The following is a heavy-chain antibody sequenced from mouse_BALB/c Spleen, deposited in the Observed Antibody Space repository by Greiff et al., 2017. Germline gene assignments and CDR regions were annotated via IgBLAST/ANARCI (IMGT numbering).Heavy chain of an antibody. CDR2: ISNGGGST. J-gene: IGHJ4*01. D-gene: IGHD1-1*01. CDR1: GFTFSSYT. V-gene: IGHV5-12-2*01. Sequence: DVQLVESGGGLVQPGGSLKLSCAASGFTFSSYTMSWVRQTPEKRLEWVAYISNGGGSTYYPDTVKGRFTISRDNAKNTLYLQMSSLKSEDTAMYHCAREGYYGSSLYAMDYWGQGTSVTVSS. CDR3: AREGYYGSSLYAMDY.